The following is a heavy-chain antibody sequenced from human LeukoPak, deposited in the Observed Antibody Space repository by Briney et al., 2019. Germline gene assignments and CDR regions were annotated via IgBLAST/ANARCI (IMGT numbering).Heavy chain of an antibody. CDR2: IKRETDGGTI. CDR1: GFTFNNYA. D-gene: IGHD3-22*01. V-gene: IGHV3-15*01. J-gene: IGHJ1*01. Sequence: GGSLRLSCAASGFTFNNYAMSWVRQAPGKGLEWLGRIKRETDGGTIDYAAPVKGRFTISRDDSRNTLYLQMDSLKIEDTAVYYCTTDRYYDNSELQFQHWGQGTLVTVSS. CDR3: TTDRYYDNSELQFQH.